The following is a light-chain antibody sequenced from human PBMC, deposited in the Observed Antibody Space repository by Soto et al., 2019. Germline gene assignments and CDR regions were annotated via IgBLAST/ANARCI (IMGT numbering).Light chain of an antibody. CDR1: QSISSY. CDR3: QQSYSTPGNT. Sequence: DIQMTQSPSSLSASVGDRVTITCRASQSISSYLNWYQQKPGKAPKLLIYAASSLQSGVPSRFSGSGSVTDFTLTISSLQPEDFATYYCQQSYSTPGNTFGQGTRLEIK. V-gene: IGKV1-39*01. CDR2: AAS. J-gene: IGKJ5*01.